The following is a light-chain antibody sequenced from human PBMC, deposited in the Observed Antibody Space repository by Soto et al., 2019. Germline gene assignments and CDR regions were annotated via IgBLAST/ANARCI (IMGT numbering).Light chain of an antibody. J-gene: IGLJ1*01. V-gene: IGLV2-14*01. CDR3: SSYTSSSTWV. CDR1: SSDVGGYNY. Sequence: QSALTQPASVSGSPGQSITNSCTGTSSDVGGYNYVSWYQQHPGKAPKLMIYDVSNRPSGVSNRFSGSKSGNTASLTISGLQAEDEADYYCSSYTSSSTWVFGTGTKVTVL. CDR2: DVS.